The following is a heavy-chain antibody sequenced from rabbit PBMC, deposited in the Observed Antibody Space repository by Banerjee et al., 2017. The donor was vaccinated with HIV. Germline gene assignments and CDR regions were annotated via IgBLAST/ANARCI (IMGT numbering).Heavy chain of an antibody. Sequence: QEQLVESGGGLVQPGGSLKLSCKASGIDFSSYSYMCWVRQAPGKGLEWIACIGAGSSGTTYYASWVNGRFTISLDNAQNTVFLQMTSLTAADTATYFCAREESDGGGHLKLWGPGTLVTVS. CDR1: GIDFSSYSY. CDR2: IGAGSSGTT. J-gene: IGHJ6*01. V-gene: IGHV1S45*01. CDR3: AREESDGGGHLKL. D-gene: IGHD2-1*01.